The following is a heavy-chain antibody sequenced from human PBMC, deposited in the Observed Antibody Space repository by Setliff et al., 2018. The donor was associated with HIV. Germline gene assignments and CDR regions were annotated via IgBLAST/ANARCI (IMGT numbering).Heavy chain of an antibody. D-gene: IGHD2-2*01. CDR2: INPNGGET. J-gene: IGHJ4*02. CDR1: GYTFSGRY. Sequence: VASVKVSCKASGYTFSGRYIHWVRQAPGQGLEWMGWINPNGGETNFAHKFQGRVTLTSDTSISTAYMELLRLRSDDTSVFYCVRGGDYCSSTSCYDPFDSWGQGTPVTVSS. CDR3: VRGGDYCSSTSCYDPFDS. V-gene: IGHV1-2*02.